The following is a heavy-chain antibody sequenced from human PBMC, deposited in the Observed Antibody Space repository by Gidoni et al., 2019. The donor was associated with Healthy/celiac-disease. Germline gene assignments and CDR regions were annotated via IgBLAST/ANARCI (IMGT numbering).Heavy chain of an antibody. V-gene: IGHV3-30*01. J-gene: IGHJ6*02. D-gene: IGHD3-10*01. CDR1: GFPFSSSS. Sequence: QVQLVASGGGVVQPGRSLRLSCAASGFPFSSSSMHWVRQAPGKGLEWVAVISYDGSNKYYADSVKGRFTISRDNSKNTLYLQMNSLRAEDTAVYYCARDSRTYLQYYYYYGMDVWGQGTTVTVSS. CDR2: ISYDGSNK. CDR3: ARDSRTYLQYYYYYGMDV.